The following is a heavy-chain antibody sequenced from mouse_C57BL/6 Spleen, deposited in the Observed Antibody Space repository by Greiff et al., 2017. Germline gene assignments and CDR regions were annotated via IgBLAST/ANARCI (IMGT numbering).Heavy chain of an antibody. CDR2: INPNYGTT. V-gene: IGHV1-39*01. CDR3: ERSDYCGSGYGY. Sequence: VQLQQSGPELVKPGASVKISCKASGYSFTDYYMNWVKQSNGKSLEWIGVINPNYGTTSYNQKFKGKATLTVDQSSSTAYMQLNSLTSEYSAVYYGERSDYCGSGYGYWGKGTTLTVSS. J-gene: IGHJ2*01. CDR1: GYSFTDYY. D-gene: IGHD1-1*01.